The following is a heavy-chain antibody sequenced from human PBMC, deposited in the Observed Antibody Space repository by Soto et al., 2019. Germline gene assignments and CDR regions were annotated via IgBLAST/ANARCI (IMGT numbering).Heavy chain of an antibody. V-gene: IGHV4-4*07. CDR2: IYASGST. J-gene: IGHJ5*02. D-gene: IGHD3-16*01. CDR3: ARDLYGFDP. Sequence: QVQLQESGPRVVKPWETLSLTCTVSGGSISTYYWSWIRQSAGKGLEWIGRIYASGSTDYNPSLKSRVTMSLDTSKSQFSLKLTSVTAADTAEYYCARDLYGFDPWGQGTLVTVSS. CDR1: GGSISTYY.